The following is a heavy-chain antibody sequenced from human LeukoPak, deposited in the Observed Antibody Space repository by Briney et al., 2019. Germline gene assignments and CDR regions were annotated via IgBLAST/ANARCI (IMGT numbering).Heavy chain of an antibody. D-gene: IGHD3-10*02. CDR2: INQDGSEK. J-gene: IGHJ6*04. CDR1: GFTFSTYW. V-gene: IGHV3-7*01. CDR3: AELGITMIGGV. Sequence: GGSLRLSCAASGFTFSTYWMSWVRQAPGKGLEWVANINQDGSEKFYVDSVKGRFTISRDNAKNSLYLQMNSLRAEGTAVYYCAELGITMIGGVWGKGTTVTISS.